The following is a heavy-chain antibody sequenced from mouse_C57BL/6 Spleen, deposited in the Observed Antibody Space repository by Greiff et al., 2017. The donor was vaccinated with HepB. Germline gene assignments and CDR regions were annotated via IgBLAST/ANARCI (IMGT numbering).Heavy chain of an antibody. Sequence: EVQWVESGGGLVQPGGSLSLSCAASGFTFTDYYMSWVRQPPGKALEWLGFIRNKANGYTTEYSASVKGRFTISRDNSQSILYLQMNALRAEDSATYYCARYLGGYFDVWGTGTTVTVSS. CDR3: ARYLGGYFDV. V-gene: IGHV7-3*01. J-gene: IGHJ1*03. CDR2: IRNKANGYTT. D-gene: IGHD3-3*01. CDR1: GFTFTDYY.